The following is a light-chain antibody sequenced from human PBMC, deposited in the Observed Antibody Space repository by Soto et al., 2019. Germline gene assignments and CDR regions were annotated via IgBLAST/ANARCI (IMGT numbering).Light chain of an antibody. CDR1: SSNIGSHT. CDR3: GTWDDSLFSFV. V-gene: IGLV1-44*01. Sequence: QSVLTQPRSASGATGQTVTISCSGSSSNIGSHTVNWYQHLPGTAPKLLIYSNTQRPLGVPVRFSGSKSGTSAKLVITGLQTGDEAVYYCGTWDDSLFSFVFGPGTKVTVL. CDR2: SNT. J-gene: IGLJ1*01.